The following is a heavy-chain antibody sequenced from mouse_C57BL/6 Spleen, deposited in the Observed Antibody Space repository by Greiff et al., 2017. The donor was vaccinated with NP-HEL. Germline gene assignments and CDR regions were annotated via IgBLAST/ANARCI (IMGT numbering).Heavy chain of an antibody. CDR2: IDPSDSYT. J-gene: IGHJ2*01. Sequence: VQLQQPGAELVRPGTSVKLSCKASGYTFTSYWMHWVKQRPGQGLEWIGVIDPSDSYTNYNQKFKGKATLTVDTSSSTAYMQLSSLTSEDSAVYYCARSDYGNDYWGQGTTLTVSS. D-gene: IGHD2-1*01. CDR3: ARSDYGNDY. CDR1: GYTFTSYW. V-gene: IGHV1-59*01.